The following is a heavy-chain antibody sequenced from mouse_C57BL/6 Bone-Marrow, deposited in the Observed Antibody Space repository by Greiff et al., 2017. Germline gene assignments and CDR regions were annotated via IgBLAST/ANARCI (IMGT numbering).Heavy chain of an antibody. CDR2: IHPNSGST. V-gene: IGHV1-64*01. CDR1: GYTFTSYW. D-gene: IGHD2-4*01. CDR3: ARGGIYYDYPLIAY. Sequence: QVQLQQPGAELVKPGASVKLSCKASGYTFTSYWMHWVKQRPGQGLEWIGMIHPNSGSTNYNEKFKSKATLTVDKSSSTAYMQLSSLTSEDSAVYYCARGGIYYDYPLIAYWGQGTLVTVSA. J-gene: IGHJ3*01.